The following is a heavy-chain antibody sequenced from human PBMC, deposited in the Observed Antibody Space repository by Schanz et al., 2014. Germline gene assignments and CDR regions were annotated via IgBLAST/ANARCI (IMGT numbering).Heavy chain of an antibody. Sequence: EVQLLESGGGLVQPGGSLRLSCVASGFTFFGSFAMSWVRQAPGKGLEWVSDISDSGDSTHYADSVKGRFTISRDNAKNSLFLQMNSLSAEDTAVYYCAKVAPAATYLDSWGLGTLVTGSS. CDR1: GFTFFGSFA. CDR3: AKVAPAATYLDS. V-gene: IGHV3-23*01. J-gene: IGHJ4*02. CDR2: ISDSGDST. D-gene: IGHD2-2*01.